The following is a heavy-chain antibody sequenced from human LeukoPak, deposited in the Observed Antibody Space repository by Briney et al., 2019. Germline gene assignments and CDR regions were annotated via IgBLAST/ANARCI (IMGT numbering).Heavy chain of an antibody. Sequence: GGSLRLSCAASGFTFSSYAMSWVRQAPGMGLEWVSVITDSGGRTYYADSVKGRFTISRDNSKNTLYLQMNSLRAEDTAVYYCAKDGSGSYRVFDYWGQGTLVTVSS. D-gene: IGHD3-10*01. J-gene: IGHJ4*02. CDR3: AKDGSGSYRVFDY. CDR1: GFTFSSYA. CDR2: ITDSGGRT. V-gene: IGHV3-23*01.